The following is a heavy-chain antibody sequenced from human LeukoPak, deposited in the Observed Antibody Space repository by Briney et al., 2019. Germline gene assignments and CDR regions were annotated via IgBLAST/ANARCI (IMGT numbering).Heavy chain of an antibody. CDR3: AKDTLSGSYRNGELDY. V-gene: IGHV3-21*04. CDR2: ISSSSSYI. J-gene: IGHJ4*02. Sequence: GGSLRLSCAASGFTFSSYSMNWVRQAPGKGLEWVSSISSSSSYIYYADSVKGRFTISRDNAKNSLYLQMNSLRAEDTAVYYCAKDTLSGSYRNGELDYWGQGTLVTVSS. CDR1: GFTFSSYS. D-gene: IGHD1-26*01.